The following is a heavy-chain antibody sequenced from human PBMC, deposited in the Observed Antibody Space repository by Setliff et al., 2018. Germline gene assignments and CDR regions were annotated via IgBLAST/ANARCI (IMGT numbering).Heavy chain of an antibody. CDR2: IYYSGST. CDR3: ARERPVGVATINFPAWAFDI. Sequence: PSETLSLTCAVYGGSFSTYYWSWIRQPPGKGLEWIGSIYYSGSTNYNPSLKSRVTISVDTSKNQFSLKLSSVTAADTAVYYCARERPVGVATINFPAWAFDIWGQGTMVTVSS. V-gene: IGHV4-59*12. D-gene: IGHD5-12*01. CDR1: GGSFSTYY. J-gene: IGHJ3*02.